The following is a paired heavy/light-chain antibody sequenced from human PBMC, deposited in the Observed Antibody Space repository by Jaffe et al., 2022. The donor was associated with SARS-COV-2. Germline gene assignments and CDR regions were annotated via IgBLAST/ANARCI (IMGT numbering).Heavy chain of an antibody. D-gene: IGHD3-22*01. J-gene: IGHJ4*02. CDR2: ISANGNDI. CDR1: GFIFGYYT. V-gene: IGHV3-23*01. CDR3: AKVLWGDGGYYFYFEY. Sequence: EVQLLESGGGLVQPGGSLRLSCAASGFIFGYYTMTWVRQAPGKGLEWVSGISANGNDIYYVDSVKGRFTISRDNSKNTLSLQMNSLRAEDTAVYYCAKVLWGDGGYYFYFEYWGQGTLVTVSS.
Light chain of an antibody. J-gene: IGKJ1*01. V-gene: IGKV1-5*03. CDR3: QQYNSYPT. CDR2: KAS. Sequence: DIQMTQSPSTLSAFVGDRVIITCRASQSIGNWLAWYQQKPGRAPQLLIYKASSLESGVPSRFSGSGSGTEFTLTLSSLQPDDFATYFCQQYNSYPTFGQGTKVEIK. CDR1: QSIGNW.